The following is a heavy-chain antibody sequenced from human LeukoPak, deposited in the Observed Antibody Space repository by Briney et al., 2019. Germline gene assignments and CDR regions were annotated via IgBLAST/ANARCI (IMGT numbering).Heavy chain of an antibody. CDR3: ARGSSGWSAGYYYGMDV. Sequence: GGSLRLSCAASGFTFSSYAMSWVRQAPGKGLEWGSAISSSSSYIYYADSVKGRFTISRDNAKNSLYLQMNSLRAEDTAVYYCARGSSGWSAGYYYGMDVWGQGTTVTVSS. D-gene: IGHD6-19*01. CDR1: GFTFSSYA. CDR2: ISSSSSYI. J-gene: IGHJ6*02. V-gene: IGHV3-21*01.